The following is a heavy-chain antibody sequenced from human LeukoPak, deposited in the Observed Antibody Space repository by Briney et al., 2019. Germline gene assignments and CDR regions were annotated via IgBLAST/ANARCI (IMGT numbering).Heavy chain of an antibody. CDR3: AKDGFGDCSSTSCYDNDAFDI. J-gene: IGHJ3*02. V-gene: IGHV3-23*01. D-gene: IGHD2-2*01. Sequence: PGGSLRLSCAASGFTFSSYAMHWVRQAPGKGLEWVSAISGSGGSTYYADSVKGRFTISRDNSKNTLYLQMNSLRAEGTAVYYCAKDGFGDCSSTSCYDNDAFDIWGQGTMVTVSS. CDR1: GFTFSSYA. CDR2: ISGSGGST.